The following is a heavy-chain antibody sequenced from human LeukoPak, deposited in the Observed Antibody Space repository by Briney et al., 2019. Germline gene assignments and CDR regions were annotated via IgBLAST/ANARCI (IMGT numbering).Heavy chain of an antibody. Sequence: SETLSLTCTVSGGSISSYYWSWIRQPPGKGLEWIGYIYYSGSTNYNPSLKSRVTISVDTSKNQFSLKLSSVTAADTAVYYCARDRCSGGSCPYNWFDPWGQGPLVTVSS. J-gene: IGHJ5*02. CDR1: GGSISSYY. V-gene: IGHV4-59*01. D-gene: IGHD2-15*01. CDR2: IYYSGST. CDR3: ARDRCSGGSCPYNWFDP.